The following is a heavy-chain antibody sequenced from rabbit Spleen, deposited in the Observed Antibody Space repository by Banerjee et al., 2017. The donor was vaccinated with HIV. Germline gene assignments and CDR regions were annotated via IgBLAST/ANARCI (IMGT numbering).Heavy chain of an antibody. V-gene: IGHV1S40*01. CDR3: ARDGAGGSYFAL. D-gene: IGHD8-1*01. CDR2: INVITGKA. J-gene: IGHJ3*01. Sequence: QSLEESGGDLVKPGASLTLTCKASGFPFSEKAVMCWVRQVPGKGLTWIACINVITGKAVYASWAKGRFTFSRTSSTTVTLQMTSLTAADTATYFCARDGAGGSYFALWCQGTLVTVS. CDR1: GFPFSEKAV.